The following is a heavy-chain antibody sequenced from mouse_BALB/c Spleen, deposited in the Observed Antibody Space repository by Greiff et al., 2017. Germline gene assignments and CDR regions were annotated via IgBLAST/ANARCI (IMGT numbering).Heavy chain of an antibody. CDR2: ISYSGST. CDR1: GDSITSGY. V-gene: IGHV3-8*02. Sequence: EVQRVESGPSLVKPSQTLSLTCSVTGDSITSGYWNWIRKFPGNKLEYMGYISYSGSTYYNPSLKSRISITRDTSKNQYYLQLNSVTTEDTATYYCARRGLSWFAYWGQGTLVTVSA. CDR3: ARRGLSWFAY. J-gene: IGHJ3*01.